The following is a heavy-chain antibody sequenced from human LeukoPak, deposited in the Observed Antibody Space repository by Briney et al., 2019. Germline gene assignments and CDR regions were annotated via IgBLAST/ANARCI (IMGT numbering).Heavy chain of an antibody. CDR3: AHSTIVVVRDYFDY. Sequence: SGPTLVKPTQTLTLTCTFSGFSLSTSGVGVGWIRQPPGKALEWLALIYWDDDKRYSPSLKSRLTITKDTSKNQVVLTMTNMDPVGTATYYCAHSTIVVVRDYFDYWGQGTLVTVSS. J-gene: IGHJ4*02. CDR2: IYWDDDK. CDR1: GFSLSTSGVG. D-gene: IGHD2-2*01. V-gene: IGHV2-5*02.